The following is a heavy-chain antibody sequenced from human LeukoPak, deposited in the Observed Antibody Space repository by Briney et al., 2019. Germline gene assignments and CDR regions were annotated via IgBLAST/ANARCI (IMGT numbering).Heavy chain of an antibody. CDR2: VYDSGNT. D-gene: IGHD3-16*01. CDR1: GGSVSHSLFF. J-gene: IGHJ4*02. CDR3: TRGAGWLIDY. Sequence: PSETLSLTCTVSGGSVSHSLFFWSWIRQHPGKGLEWIGYVYDSGNTYLNPSLKSRVSMSVDTSQNQFSLTLTSVTAADTAVYYCTRGAGWLIDYWGQGILVTVSS. V-gene: IGHV4-31*03.